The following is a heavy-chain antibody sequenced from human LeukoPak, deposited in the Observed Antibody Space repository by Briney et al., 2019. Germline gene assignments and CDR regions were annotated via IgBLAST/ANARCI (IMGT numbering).Heavy chain of an antibody. D-gene: IGHD5-24*01. CDR2: INANSGGT. Sequence: GASVKVSCKASGYTFTGNYMHWVRQAPGQGLEWMGWINANSGGTNYAQKFQGRVTMTRDTSISTAYMELSRLRSDDTAVYYCARESSRGDGYSNFYYFDYWGQGTLVTVSS. J-gene: IGHJ4*02. CDR1: GYTFTGNY. CDR3: ARESSRGDGYSNFYYFDY. V-gene: IGHV1-2*02.